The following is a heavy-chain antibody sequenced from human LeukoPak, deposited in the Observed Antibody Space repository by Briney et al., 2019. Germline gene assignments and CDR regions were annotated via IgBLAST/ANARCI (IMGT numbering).Heavy chain of an antibody. CDR1: GYIITTYW. J-gene: IGHJ4*02. CDR2: IYPGDSEA. Sequence: GESLKISCKGSGYIITTYWIGWVRQMPGKGLEWMGIIYPGDSEARYSPSFQGQVTISADKSINTAYLQWASLKASDTAIYYCARLRDSSGYYFGDWGQGTLVTVSS. D-gene: IGHD3-22*01. CDR3: ARLRDSSGYYFGD. V-gene: IGHV5-51*01.